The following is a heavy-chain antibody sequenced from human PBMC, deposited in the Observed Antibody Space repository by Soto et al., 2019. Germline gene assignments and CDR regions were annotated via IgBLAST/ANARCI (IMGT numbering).Heavy chain of an antibody. CDR3: ERAEDCTNVVCYAFDI. D-gene: IGHD2-8*01. CDR2: INPNSDGT. Sequence: ASVKVSCKASGYTFTGYYMHWVRQAPGQGLEWMGWINPNSDGTNYAQKFQGWVTMTRDTTISTAYMELRRLRSDDTDVYYCERAEDCTNVVCYAFDIWGQGTMVTVSS. CDR1: GYTFTGYY. J-gene: IGHJ3*02. V-gene: IGHV1-2*04.